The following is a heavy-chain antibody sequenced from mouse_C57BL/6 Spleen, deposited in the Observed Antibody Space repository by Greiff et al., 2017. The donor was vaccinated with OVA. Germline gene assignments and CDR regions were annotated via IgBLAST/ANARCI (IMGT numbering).Heavy chain of an antibody. CDR2: INPSSGYT. J-gene: IGHJ3*01. Sequence: VQVVESGAELAKPGASVKLSCKASGYTFTSYWMHWVKQRPGQGLEWIGYINPSSGYTKYNQKFKDKATLTADKSSSTAYMQLSSLTYEDSAVYYCASNDYDWFAYWGQGTLVTVSA. V-gene: IGHV1-7*01. CDR3: ASNDYDWFAY. CDR1: GYTFTSYW. D-gene: IGHD2-4*01.